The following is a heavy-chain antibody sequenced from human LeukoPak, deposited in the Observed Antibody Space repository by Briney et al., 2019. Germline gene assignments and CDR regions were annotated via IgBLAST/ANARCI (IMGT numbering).Heavy chain of an antibody. Sequence: ASVKVSCKTSGGIITNYAISWVRQAPGQGLEWMGIINPSGGSTSYAQKFQGRVTMTRDTSTSTVYMELSSLRSEDTAVYYCARDRTYYYDSSGLDYWGQGTLVTVSS. D-gene: IGHD3-22*01. V-gene: IGHV1-46*01. CDR1: GGIITNYA. CDR3: ARDRTYYYDSSGLDY. CDR2: INPSGGST. J-gene: IGHJ4*02.